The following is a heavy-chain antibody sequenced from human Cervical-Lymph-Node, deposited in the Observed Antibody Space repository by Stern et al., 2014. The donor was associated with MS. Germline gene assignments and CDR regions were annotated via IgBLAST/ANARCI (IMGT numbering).Heavy chain of an antibody. J-gene: IGHJ4*02. D-gene: IGHD6-13*01. CDR1: GFTFSSHA. Sequence: EVQLVESGGGLVQPGGSLRLTCAASGFTFSSHAMSWVRPAPGKGLEWVSVISDSGGSTNYADSVKGRFTISRDNSKNTLYLQMNSLRAEDTAVYYCAKDEAALTAAAGNFDYWGQGTLVTVSS. V-gene: IGHV3-23*04. CDR2: ISDSGGST. CDR3: AKDEAALTAAAGNFDY.